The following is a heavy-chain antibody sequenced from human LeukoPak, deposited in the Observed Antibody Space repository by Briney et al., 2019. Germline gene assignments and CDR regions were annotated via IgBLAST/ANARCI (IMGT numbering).Heavy chain of an antibody. J-gene: IGHJ6*02. CDR3: ARRRSSSYYYGMDV. Sequence: PSETLSLTCTVSGGSITSFYWSWVRRPPGKGLEWIGYIYYTGSTNYNPALKSRVTISVDTSKNQFSLKLSSVTAADTAVYYCARRRSSSYYYGMDVWGQGTTVTVSS. CDR2: IYYTGST. CDR1: GGSITSFY. V-gene: IGHV4-59*08.